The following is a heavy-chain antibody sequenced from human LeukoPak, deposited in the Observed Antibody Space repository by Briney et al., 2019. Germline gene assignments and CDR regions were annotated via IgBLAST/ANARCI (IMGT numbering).Heavy chain of an antibody. CDR2: FDPEDGET. Sequence: ASVNVSCMVSGYTLTELSMQWVRQARGNGREWMGGFDPEDGETIYAQKFQGRVTMTEDTSTDTAYMELSSLRSEDTAVYYCAIGGYSGYDHKGVIDYWGQGTLVTVSS. J-gene: IGHJ4*02. V-gene: IGHV1-24*01. CDR1: GYTLTELS. D-gene: IGHD5-12*01. CDR3: AIGGYSGYDHKGVIDY.